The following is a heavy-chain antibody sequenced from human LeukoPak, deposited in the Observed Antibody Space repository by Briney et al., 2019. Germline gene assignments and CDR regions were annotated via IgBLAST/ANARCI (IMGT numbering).Heavy chain of an antibody. J-gene: IGHJ4*02. V-gene: IGHV4-30-4*01. CDR3: ARGKWAFDY. CDR2: IYNSGST. D-gene: IGHD1-26*01. CDR1: GGSINSGDYY. Sequence: PSQTLSLTCTVSGGSINSGDYYWSWIRQPPGKGLEWIGYIYNSGSTYCNPSLKSRVTISVDTSKNQFSLKLSSVTAADTAVYYCARGKWAFDYWGQGTLVTVSS.